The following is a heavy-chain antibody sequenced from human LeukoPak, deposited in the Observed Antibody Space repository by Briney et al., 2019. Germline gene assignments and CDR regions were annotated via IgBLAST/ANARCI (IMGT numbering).Heavy chain of an antibody. D-gene: IGHD3-16*01. CDR3: VRDDDVYGFDY. V-gene: IGHV3-74*01. CDR2: IKKDGTYR. CDR1: GFIFSGHW. J-gene: IGHJ4*02. Sequence: PGGSLRLSCAASGFIFSGHWMHWVRQAPGEGLVCVARIKKDGTYRDYGDSVKGRFTISRDNAKNTLYLQMNNLRVEDTARYYCVRDDDVYGFDYWGQGTVVTVSS.